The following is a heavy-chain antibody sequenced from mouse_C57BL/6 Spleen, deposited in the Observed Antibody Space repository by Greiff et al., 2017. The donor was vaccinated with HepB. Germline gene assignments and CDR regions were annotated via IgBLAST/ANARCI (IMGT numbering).Heavy chain of an antibody. J-gene: IGHJ2*01. CDR3: ARWYGSSLYFDY. CDR1: GYTFTSYW. V-gene: IGHV1-64*01. CDR2: IHPNSGST. D-gene: IGHD1-1*01. Sequence: QVQLQQPGAELVKPGASVKLSCKASGYTFTSYWMHWVKQRPGQGLEWIGMIHPNSGSTNYNEKFKSKATLTVDKSSSTAYMQLSSLTSEDSAVYYCARWYGSSLYFDYWGQGTTLTVSS.